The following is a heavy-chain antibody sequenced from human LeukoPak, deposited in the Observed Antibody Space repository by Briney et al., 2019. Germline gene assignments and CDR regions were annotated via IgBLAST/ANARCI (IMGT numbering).Heavy chain of an antibody. CDR1: GGTFSSYA. J-gene: IGHJ3*02. D-gene: IGHD6-13*01. CDR2: IIPIFGTA. Sequence: EASVKVSCKASGGTFSSYAISWVRQAPGQGLEWIGGIIPIFGTANYAQKFQGRVTITTDESTSTAYMELSSLRSEDTAVYYCAREPVRYSSSWTRSHSDAFDIWGQGTMVTVSS. CDR3: AREPVRYSSSWTRSHSDAFDI. V-gene: IGHV1-69*05.